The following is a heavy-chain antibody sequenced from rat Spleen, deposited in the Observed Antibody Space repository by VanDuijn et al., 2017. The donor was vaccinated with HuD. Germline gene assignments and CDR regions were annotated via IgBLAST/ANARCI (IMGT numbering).Heavy chain of an antibody. D-gene: IGHD1-6*01. CDR1: GFTFSNYD. CDR2: ISTSGGST. J-gene: IGHJ2*01. Sequence: EVQLVESGGGLVQPGRSLKLSCVASGFTFSNYDMAWVRQAPTKGLEWVASISTSGGSTYYRDSVRGRFTISRDNAKNTQYLQMDSLRSEDTATYYCARQELRIIPTLDYWGQGVMVTVSS. V-gene: IGHV5S13*01. CDR3: ARQELRIIPTLDY.